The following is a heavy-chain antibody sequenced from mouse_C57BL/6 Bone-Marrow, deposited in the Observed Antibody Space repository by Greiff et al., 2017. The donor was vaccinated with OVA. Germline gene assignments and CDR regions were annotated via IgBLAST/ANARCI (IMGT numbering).Heavy chain of an antibody. CDR1: GFNIKDDY. D-gene: IGHD1-1*01. J-gene: IGHJ1*03. CDR3: TTCYYGSSPYWYFDV. V-gene: IGHV14-4*01. Sequence: EVQLQQSGAELVRPGASVKLSCTASGFNIKDDYMHWVKQRPEQGLAWIGWIDPENGDTEYASKFQGTATITADTSSNTAYLQLSSLTSEDTAVYYGTTCYYGSSPYWYFDVWGTGTTVTVSS. CDR2: IDPENGDT.